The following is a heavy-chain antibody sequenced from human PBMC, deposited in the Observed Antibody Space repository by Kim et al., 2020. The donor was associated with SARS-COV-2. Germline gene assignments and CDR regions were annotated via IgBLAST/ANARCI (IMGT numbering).Heavy chain of an antibody. CDR1: GFTFNNYW. CDR3: ARDYDGGFDY. V-gene: IGHV3-74*01. J-gene: IGHJ4*02. D-gene: IGHD3-3*01. CDR2: INNEVTVT. Sequence: GGSLRLSCAASGFTFNNYWMHWVRQVPGKGLVWVSRINNEVTVTHYADSVKGRFTISRDNAKSILYLQLNSLRAEDTGVYYCARDYDGGFDYWGQGTL.